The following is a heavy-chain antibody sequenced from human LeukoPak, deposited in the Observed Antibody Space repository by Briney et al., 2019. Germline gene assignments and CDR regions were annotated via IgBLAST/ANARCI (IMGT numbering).Heavy chain of an antibody. CDR3: ARESSVGTTVRLYYFDY. CDR2: INLYSGGA. J-gene: IGHJ4*02. V-gene: IGHV1-2*04. CDR1: GYTFTDYY. D-gene: IGHD4-11*01. Sequence: ASVKVSCKASGYTFTDYYMHWVRQAPGQGLEWMGCINLYSGGAHYAQKFQDWLSMTRDTSINTAYMELSSLRSDDTAVYYCARESSVGTTVRLYYFDYWGQGTLVTVSS.